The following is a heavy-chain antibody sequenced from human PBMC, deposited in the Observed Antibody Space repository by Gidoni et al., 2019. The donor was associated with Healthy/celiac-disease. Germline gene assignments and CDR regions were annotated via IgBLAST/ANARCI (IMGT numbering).Heavy chain of an antibody. J-gene: IGHJ4*02. CDR2: ISGSGGST. CDR3: AKGGSRAAMVNY. Sequence: EVQLLESGGGLVQPGWSLRLSCAASCFTFSSYAMSWVRQAPGKGLEWVSAISGSGGSTYYADSVKGRFTISRDNSKNTLYLQMNSLRAEDTAVYYCAKGGSRAAMVNYWGQGTLVTVSS. CDR1: CFTFSSYA. D-gene: IGHD5-18*01. V-gene: IGHV3-23*01.